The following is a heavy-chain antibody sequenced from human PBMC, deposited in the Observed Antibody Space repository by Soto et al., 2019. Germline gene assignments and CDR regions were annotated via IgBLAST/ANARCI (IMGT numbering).Heavy chain of an antibody. CDR3: ARDRSSRSSSWYIKDAFDI. CDR1: GFTFSSYA. D-gene: IGHD6-13*01. Sequence: QVQLVESGGGVVQPGRSLRLSCAASGFTFSSYAMHWVRQATGKGLEWVAVISYDGSNKYYADSVKGRFTISSDNSKNTLYLQMNSLRAEDTAVYYCARDRSSRSSSWYIKDAFDIWGQGTMVTVSS. CDR2: ISYDGSNK. V-gene: IGHV3-30-3*01. J-gene: IGHJ3*02.